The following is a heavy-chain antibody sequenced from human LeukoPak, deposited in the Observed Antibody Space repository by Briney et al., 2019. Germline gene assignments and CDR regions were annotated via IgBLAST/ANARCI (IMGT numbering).Heavy chain of an antibody. CDR2: VNSNSGAR. D-gene: IGHD1-26*01. Sequence: ASVKVSCKASGYTFSGYHMHWVRQAPGQGLESMGWVNSNSGARNYAPNFQGRVTFSRDNAISTAYMELSNLRSDDTATYFCARGRGGATTGFDHWGQGTLVTVAS. V-gene: IGHV1-2*02. CDR3: ARGRGGATTGFDH. CDR1: GYTFSGYH. J-gene: IGHJ4*02.